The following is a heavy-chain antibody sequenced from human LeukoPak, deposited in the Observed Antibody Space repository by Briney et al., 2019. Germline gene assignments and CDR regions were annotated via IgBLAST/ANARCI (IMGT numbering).Heavy chain of an antibody. D-gene: IGHD6-13*01. Sequence: GGSLRLSCAASGFTFSSYAMSWVRQAPGKGLEWVSAISGSGGSTYYADSVKGRFTISRDNSKNTLYLQMNSLRAEDTAVYYCATTPAYSSSWYFDYWGQRTLVTVSS. V-gene: IGHV3-23*01. CDR3: ATTPAYSSSWYFDY. CDR1: GFTFSSYA. CDR2: ISGSGGST. J-gene: IGHJ4*02.